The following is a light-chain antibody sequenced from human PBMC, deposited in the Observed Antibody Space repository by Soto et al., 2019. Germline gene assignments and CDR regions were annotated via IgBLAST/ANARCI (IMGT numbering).Light chain of an antibody. CDR3: QQFASANT. CDR2: GAS. CDR1: QSVSSNY. Sequence: EIVLTQSPGTLSLSPGERATFSCRASQSVSSNYLAWYQQKPGQAPRLLIYGASSRATGIPDRFSGSGSGTDFTLTISRLEPEDFAVYYCQQFASANTFGQGTKLEIK. J-gene: IGKJ2*01. V-gene: IGKV3-20*01.